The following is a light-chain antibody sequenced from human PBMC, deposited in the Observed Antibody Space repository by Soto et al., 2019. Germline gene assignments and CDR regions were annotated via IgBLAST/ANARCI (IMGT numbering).Light chain of an antibody. V-gene: IGKV3-11*01. CDR3: QQRYSWRT. CDR1: QSVSSY. CDR2: DAS. Sequence: EIVLTQSPATLSLSPGERATLSCRASQSVSSYLAWYQQKPGQAPRLLIYDASNRATGIPARFSGSGSGTDFTLTISSLEPEDSAVYYCQQRYSWRTFGQGTKVEMK. J-gene: IGKJ1*01.